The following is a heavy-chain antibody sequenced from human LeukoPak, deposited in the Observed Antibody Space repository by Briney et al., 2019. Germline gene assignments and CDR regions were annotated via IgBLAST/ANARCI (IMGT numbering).Heavy chain of an antibody. D-gene: IGHD3-3*01. V-gene: IGHV1-2*02. J-gene: IGHJ4*02. CDR3: AREVPALEWQTNFDY. Sequence: AASVKVSCKASGYTFTGYYMHWVRQAPGQGLEWMGWINPNSGGTNYAQKFQGRVTMTRDTSISTAYMELSRLRSDDTAVYYCAREVPALEWQTNFDYWGQGTLVTVSS. CDR1: GYTFTGYY. CDR2: INPNSGGT.